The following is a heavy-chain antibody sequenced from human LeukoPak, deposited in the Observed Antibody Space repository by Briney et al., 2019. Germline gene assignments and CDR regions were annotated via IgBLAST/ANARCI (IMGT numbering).Heavy chain of an antibody. CDR1: GFTFREYW. Sequence: GGSLRLSCSASGFTFREYWMMWLRQAPGKGLEWVANIKPDGSETYYVDSVKGRFTISRDNTKNLLYLQMNSLRGEDAAVYYCGGFGYEAAVDLWGQGTLVTVSS. CDR2: IKPDGSET. J-gene: IGHJ4*02. CDR3: GGFGYEAAVDL. V-gene: IGHV3-7*01. D-gene: IGHD6-13*01.